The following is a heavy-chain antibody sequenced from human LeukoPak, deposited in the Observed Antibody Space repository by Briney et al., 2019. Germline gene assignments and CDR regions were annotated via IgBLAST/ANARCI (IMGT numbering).Heavy chain of an antibody. V-gene: IGHV3-30-3*01. J-gene: IGHJ4*02. CDR2: ISYDGSNK. CDR3: AREDSSGWYFDY. CDR1: GFTFSSYA. D-gene: IGHD6-19*01. Sequence: GGSLRLSCAASGFTFSSYAMHWVRQAPGKGLEWVAVISYDGSNKYYADSVKGRFTISRDNSKNTLYLQMNSLRAEDTAVCYCAREDSSGWYFDYWGQGTLVTVSS.